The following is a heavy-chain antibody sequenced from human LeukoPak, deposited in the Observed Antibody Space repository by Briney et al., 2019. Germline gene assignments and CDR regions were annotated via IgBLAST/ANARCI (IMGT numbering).Heavy chain of an antibody. CDR2: ISTYNGNT. D-gene: IGHD1-1*01. Sequence: ASVKVSCKASGYTLTIYGISWVRQAPGQGLEWMVWISTYNGNTNYTQKVQGRVTMTTDTSTSTAYMVLRSLRSDDTAVDYCARGSPATTPNDYWGQGTLVTVSS. CDR1: GYTLTIYG. J-gene: IGHJ4*02. V-gene: IGHV1-18*01. CDR3: ARGSPATTPNDY.